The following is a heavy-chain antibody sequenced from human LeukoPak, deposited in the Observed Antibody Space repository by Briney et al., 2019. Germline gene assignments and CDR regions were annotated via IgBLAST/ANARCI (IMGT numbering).Heavy chain of an antibody. CDR3: AKGGKWDVTPFDY. J-gene: IGHJ4*02. CDR1: GFTFSSYT. D-gene: IGHD1-26*01. CDR2: ITTGGPNT. V-gene: IGHV3-23*01. Sequence: GGSLRLSCTASGFTFSSYTMSWVRQAPGKGLKWVSTITTGGPNTYYADSVKGRFTVSRDDSKNTLYLQMNSLRAEDTAVYDCAKGGKWDVTPFDYWGQGTLVTVSS.